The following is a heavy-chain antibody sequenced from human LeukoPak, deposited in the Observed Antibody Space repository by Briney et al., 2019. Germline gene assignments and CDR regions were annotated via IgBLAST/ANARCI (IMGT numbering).Heavy chain of an antibody. CDR3: ARQHGSSSPRLYYYYMDV. Sequence: PSETLSLTCTVSGGSIISSSDYWGWIRQPRGKGLEWIGSIYYSGSTYYNPSLKSRVTISVDTSKNQFSLKLSSVTAADTAVYYCARQHGSSSPRLYYYYMDVWGKGTTVTVSS. CDR1: GGSIISSSDY. CDR2: IYYSGST. J-gene: IGHJ6*03. V-gene: IGHV4-39*01. D-gene: IGHD6-6*01.